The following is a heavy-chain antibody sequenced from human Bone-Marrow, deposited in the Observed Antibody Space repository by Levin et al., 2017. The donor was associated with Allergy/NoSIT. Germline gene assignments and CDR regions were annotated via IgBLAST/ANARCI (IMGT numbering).Heavy chain of an antibody. V-gene: IGHV3-9*01. CDR2: ISWNSGSI. D-gene: IGHD3-10*01. CDR3: AKDGYGSGPPYYYGMDV. J-gene: IGHJ6*02. CDR1: GFTFDDYA. Sequence: GGSLRLSCAASGFTFDDYAMHWVRQAPGKGLEWVSGISWNSGSIGYADSVKGRFTISRDNAKNSLYLQMNSLRAEDTALYYCAKDGYGSGPPYYYGMDVWGQGTTVTVSS.